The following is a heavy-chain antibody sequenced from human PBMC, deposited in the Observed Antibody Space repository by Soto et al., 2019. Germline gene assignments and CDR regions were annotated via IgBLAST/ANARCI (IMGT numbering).Heavy chain of an antibody. J-gene: IGHJ4*02. CDR1: GYTFTGYY. D-gene: IGHD3-3*01. CDR2: INPNSGGT. V-gene: IGHV1-2*02. Sequence: ASVKVSCKASGYTFTGYYMHWVRQAPGQGLEWMGWINPNSGGTNYAQKFQGRVTMTRDTSISTAYMELSRLRSDETAVYYCARASDFWSGYWTLVYWGQGTLVTVSS. CDR3: ARASDFWSGYWTLVY.